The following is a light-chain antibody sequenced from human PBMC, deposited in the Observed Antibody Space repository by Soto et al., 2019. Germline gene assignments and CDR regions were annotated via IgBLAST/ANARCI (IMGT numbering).Light chain of an antibody. V-gene: IGLV2-23*01. CDR1: SSDVGSYNL. CDR2: EGI. Sequence: QSALTQPASVSGSPGQSITISCTGTSSDVGSYNLVSWYQQHPGKAPKLMIYEGIKRPSGVSNRFSGSKSGNTASLTISGLQAEDEADYYCCSYAGRYTLLFGGGTKLTVL. J-gene: IGLJ2*01. CDR3: CSYAGRYTLL.